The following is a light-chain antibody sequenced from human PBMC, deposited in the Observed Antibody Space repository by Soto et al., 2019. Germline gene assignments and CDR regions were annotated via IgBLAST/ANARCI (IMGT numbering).Light chain of an antibody. Sequence: QSALTQPRSVSGSPGQSVSISCTGTSSDVGGYNYVSWYQQHPGKAPKLLICDVSRRPSGVPDRFSGSRSDNTASLTISGLQAEDEADYYCCSYAGSYTVVFGGGTQLTVL. V-gene: IGLV2-11*01. CDR2: DVS. CDR3: CSYAGSYTVV. J-gene: IGLJ2*01. CDR1: SSDVGGYNY.